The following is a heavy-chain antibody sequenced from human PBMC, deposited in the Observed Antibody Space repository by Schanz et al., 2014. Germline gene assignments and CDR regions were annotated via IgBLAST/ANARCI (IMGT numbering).Heavy chain of an antibody. CDR3: ARGYGDSPTDF. V-gene: IGHV1-69*02. CDR1: GGTFSTYP. CDR2: IIPIHGIV. J-gene: IGHJ4*02. Sequence: QVQLVQSEAEVKKPGSSVKVSCKASGGTFSTYPINWLRQAPGQGLEWMGRIIPIHGIVNYAQRFQDRVRITADKSTSTAYMELSSLRSDDTALYYCARGYGDSPTDFWGQGTLVTVSS. D-gene: IGHD4-17*01.